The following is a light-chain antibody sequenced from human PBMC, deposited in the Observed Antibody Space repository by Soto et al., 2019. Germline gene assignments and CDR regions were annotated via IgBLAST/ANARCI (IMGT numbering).Light chain of an antibody. J-gene: IGKJ4*02. V-gene: IGKV3D-15*01. CDR1: QSVSSN. Sequence: EIVMTQSPATLSVSPGERATLSCRASQSVSSNLAWYQQKPGQSPRLLIYGTSTRATGIPARFSGSGSGTDFTLTISSLQSEDFAIYYCQQYHNWPRTFGRGTKVDI. CDR3: QQYHNWPRT. CDR2: GTS.